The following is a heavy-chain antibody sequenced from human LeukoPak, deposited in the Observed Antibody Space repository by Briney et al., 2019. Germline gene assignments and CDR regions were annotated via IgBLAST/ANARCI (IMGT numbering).Heavy chain of an antibody. Sequence: GGSLRLSCAASGFTFDDYGMSWVRQAPGKGLEWVSGINWNGGSTGYADSVKGRFTISRDNAKNSLYLQMNSLRAEDTAVYYCARVMERGGQIVLGASRHAFDIWGQGTMVTVSS. CDR1: GFTFDDYG. CDR2: INWNGGST. J-gene: IGHJ3*02. D-gene: IGHD3-22*01. V-gene: IGHV3-20*04. CDR3: ARVMERGGQIVLGASRHAFDI.